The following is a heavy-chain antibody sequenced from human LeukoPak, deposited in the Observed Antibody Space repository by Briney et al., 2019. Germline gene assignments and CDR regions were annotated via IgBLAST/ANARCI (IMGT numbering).Heavy chain of an antibody. CDR1: GFTFSRYW. V-gene: IGHV3-74*01. D-gene: IGHD3-9*01. J-gene: IGHJ4*02. CDR2: INSDGGST. Sequence: GGSLRLSCAASGFTFSRYWMHWVRQAPGKGLEWVSRINSDGGSTTYADSVKGRFTISRDNAKNTMYLQMSSLRADDSAVYYCGRGGLTGQMAAFDYWGQGALVNVST. CDR3: GRGGLTGQMAAFDY.